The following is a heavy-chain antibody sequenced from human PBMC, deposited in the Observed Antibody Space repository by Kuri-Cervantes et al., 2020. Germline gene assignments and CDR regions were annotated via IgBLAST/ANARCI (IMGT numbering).Heavy chain of an antibody. J-gene: IGHJ6*02. D-gene: IGHD3-10*01. CDR3: ARDSGTMVRGVIWGMDV. CDR2: ISGSGGST. V-gene: IGHV3-23*01. Sequence: LTRAASGFPFSSHALGWVRQASGKGLECGSAISGSGGSTYYADSVKRRFTISRHNSKNTLYLQMNRLRAEDTAVYYCARDSGTMVRGVIWGMDVWGQGATVTVSS. CDR1: GFPFSSHA.